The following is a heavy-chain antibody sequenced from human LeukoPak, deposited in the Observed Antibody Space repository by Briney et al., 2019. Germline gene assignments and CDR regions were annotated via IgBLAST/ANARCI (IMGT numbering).Heavy chain of an antibody. V-gene: IGHV4-34*01. CDR1: GGSFSGYY. J-gene: IGHJ4*02. D-gene: IGHD6-19*01. CDR2: INHSGST. CDR3: ARDLGIIAVAGNFDY. Sequence: SETLSLTCAVYGGSFSGYYWSWIRQPPGKGLEWIGEINHSGSTNYNPSLKSRVTISVDTSKNQFSLKLSSVTAADTAVYYCARDLGIIAVAGNFDYWGQGTLVTVSS.